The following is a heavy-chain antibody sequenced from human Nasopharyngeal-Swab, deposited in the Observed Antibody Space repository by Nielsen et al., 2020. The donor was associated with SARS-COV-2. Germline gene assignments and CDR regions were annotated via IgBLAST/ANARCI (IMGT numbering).Heavy chain of an antibody. D-gene: IGHD5-18*01. CDR3: ARVGGARGYSYGQFDN. J-gene: IGHJ4*02. Sequence: ASVKVSCKASGYTFTSYDINWVRQATGQGLEWMGWMNPNSGNTGYAQKFQGRVTMTRDTSTSTVYMELSSLRSEDTAVYYCARVGGARGYSYGQFDNWGQGTLVTVSS. CDR2: MNPNSGNT. V-gene: IGHV1-8*01. CDR1: GYTFTSYD.